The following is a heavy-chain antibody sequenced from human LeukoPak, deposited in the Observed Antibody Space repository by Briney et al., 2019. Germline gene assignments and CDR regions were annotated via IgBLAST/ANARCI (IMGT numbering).Heavy chain of an antibody. V-gene: IGHV3-23*01. CDR1: RFPFTSYA. CDR2: ISGRGDST. D-gene: IGHD5-18*01. CDR3: AKNVGLGYTFGYDAFDI. Sequence: GGSLRLSCAASRFPFTSYAMTWVRQAPGKGLEWVSTISGRGDSTYYPDSVKGRFTISRDTSKNTLYLQINSLRAEDTAIYYCAKNVGLGYTFGYDAFDIWGQGTMVTVSS. J-gene: IGHJ3*02.